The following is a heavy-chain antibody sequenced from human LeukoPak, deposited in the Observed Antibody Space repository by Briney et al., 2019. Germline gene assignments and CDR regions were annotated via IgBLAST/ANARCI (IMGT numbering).Heavy chain of an antibody. V-gene: IGHV1-69*01. D-gene: IGHD2-2*02. CDR2: IIPIFGTA. CDR1: GGTFSSYA. Sequence: SVKVSCKASGGTFSSYAISWVRQAPGQGLELMGGIIPIFGTANYAQKFQGRVTITADESTSTAYMELSSLRSEDTAVYYCARGLGYCSSTSCYTVDYWGQGTLVTVSS. CDR3: ARGLGYCSSTSCYTVDY. J-gene: IGHJ4*02.